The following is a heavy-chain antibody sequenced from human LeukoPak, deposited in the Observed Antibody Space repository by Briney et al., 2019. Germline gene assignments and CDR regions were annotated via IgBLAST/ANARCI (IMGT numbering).Heavy chain of an antibody. CDR2: INSDGSST. V-gene: IGHV3-74*01. D-gene: IGHD6-19*01. CDR3: AKVTAVASTGALDY. Sequence: GGALRLSCAASGFTFSSYWMHWVRQAPGKGLVWVSRINSDGSSTTYADSVKGRFPISRDNAKNTLYLQMNSLRADDTAVYYCAKVTAVASTGALDYWGQGTLVTVSS. J-gene: IGHJ4*02. CDR1: GFTFSSYW.